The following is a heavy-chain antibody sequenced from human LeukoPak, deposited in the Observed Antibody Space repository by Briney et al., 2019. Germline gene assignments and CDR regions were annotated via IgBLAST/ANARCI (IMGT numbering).Heavy chain of an antibody. CDR1: GFTFSSYS. CDR2: ISSSSSYI. J-gene: IGHJ4*02. CDR3: ARGPSGYSYGALDY. D-gene: IGHD5-18*01. V-gene: IGHV3-21*01. Sequence: PGGSLRLSCAASGFTFSSYSMNWVRQAPGKGLEWVSSISSSSSYIYYADSVKGRFTISRDNAKNSLYLQMNSLRAEDTAVYYCARGPSGYSYGALDYWGQGTLVTVSS.